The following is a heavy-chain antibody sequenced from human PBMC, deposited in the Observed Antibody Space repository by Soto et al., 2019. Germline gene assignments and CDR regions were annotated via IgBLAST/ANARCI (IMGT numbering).Heavy chain of an antibody. CDR1: GFTFSSYA. CDR3: AKDPLYSSSPNWFDP. CDR2: ISGSGGST. J-gene: IGHJ5*02. Sequence: PGGSLRLSCAASGFTFSSYAMSWVRQSPGKGLEWVSAISGSGGSTYYADSVKGRFTISRDNSKNTLYLQMNSLRAEDTAVYYCAKDPLYSSSPNWFDPWGQGTLVTVSS. D-gene: IGHD6-13*01. V-gene: IGHV3-23*01.